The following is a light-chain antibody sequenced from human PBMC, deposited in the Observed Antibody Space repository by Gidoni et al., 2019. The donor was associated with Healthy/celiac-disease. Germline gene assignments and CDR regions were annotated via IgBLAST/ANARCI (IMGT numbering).Light chain of an antibody. J-gene: IGKJ2*01. CDR3: QQYNNWPPYMYT. CDR1: QSVSSN. Sequence: EIVMPQSPAPLSVSPGERATLSCRASQSVSSNLAWYQQKPGQAPRLLIYGASTRATGIPARFSGSGSGTEFTLTISSLQSEDFAVDYWQQYNNWPPYMYTFGQGTKLEIK. CDR2: GAS. V-gene: IGKV3-15*01.